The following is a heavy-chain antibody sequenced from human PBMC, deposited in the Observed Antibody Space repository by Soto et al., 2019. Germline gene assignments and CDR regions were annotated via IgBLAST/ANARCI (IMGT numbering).Heavy chain of an antibody. CDR1: GGTFSSYA. CDR2: ISAYNGNT. J-gene: IGHJ6*02. CDR3: AREDRDRETGLVPAAIDGMDV. D-gene: IGHD2-2*01. Sequence: ASVKVSCKASGGTFSSYAISWVRKAPGQGLERMGWISAYNGNTNYAQKLQGRVTMTTDTSTSTAYMELRSLRSDDTAVYYCAREDRDRETGLVPAAIDGMDVWGQGAMVTVSS. V-gene: IGHV1-18*01.